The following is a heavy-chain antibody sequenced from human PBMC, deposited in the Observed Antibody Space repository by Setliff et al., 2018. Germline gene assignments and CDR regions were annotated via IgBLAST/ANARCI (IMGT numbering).Heavy chain of an antibody. V-gene: IGHV4-34*01. Sequence: SETLSLTCAVYGGSFSGFYWPWIRQSPGKGLEWIGEINHSGGIDYNPSLKSRVTISVDTSKNQFPLKLMSVTAADTAVYYCATMRNYYETGNYYSSRWFDPWGQGTLVTVSS. CDR2: INHSGGI. J-gene: IGHJ5*02. CDR1: GGSFSGFY. CDR3: ATMRNYYETGNYYSSRWFDP. D-gene: IGHD3-22*01.